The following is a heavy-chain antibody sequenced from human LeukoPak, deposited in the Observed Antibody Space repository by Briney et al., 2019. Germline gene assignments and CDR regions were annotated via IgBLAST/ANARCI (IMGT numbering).Heavy chain of an antibody. Sequence: ASVRVSYKASGYTFNNYGISWVRQAPGQGLEWMGWVSPYNGDTNYAQKFRGRVTMSTDTSTGTAYMELRSLRFDDTAIYYCAKDWHILTGRNCFDPWGHGTLVTVSS. CDR1: GYTFNNYG. J-gene: IGHJ5*02. CDR2: VSPYNGDT. V-gene: IGHV1-18*01. CDR3: AKDWHILTGRNCFDP. D-gene: IGHD3-9*01.